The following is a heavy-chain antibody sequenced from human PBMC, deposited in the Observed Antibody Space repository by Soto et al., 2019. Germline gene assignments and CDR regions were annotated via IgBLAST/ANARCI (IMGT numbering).Heavy chain of an antibody. D-gene: IGHD3-10*01. J-gene: IGHJ4*02. CDR3: ARAPKRVARGSGSSLFDY. V-gene: IGHV4-39*01. Sequence: SETLSLTCTVSGGSISSSSYYWGWIRQPPGKGLEWIGSIYYSGSTYYNPSLKSRVTISVDTSKNQFSLKLSSVTAADTAVYYCARAPKRVARGSGSSLFDYWGQGTLVTVSS. CDR1: GGSISSSSYY. CDR2: IYYSGST.